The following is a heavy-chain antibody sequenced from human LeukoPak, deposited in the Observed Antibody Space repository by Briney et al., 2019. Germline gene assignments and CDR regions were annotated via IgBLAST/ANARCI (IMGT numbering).Heavy chain of an antibody. V-gene: IGHV3-23*01. CDR2: ISGSGGST. J-gene: IGHJ4*02. CDR1: GFTFSSYA. CDR3: AKLYDSSGYYLPLDY. Sequence: TGGSLRLSCAASGFTFSSYAMSWVRQAPGKGLEWVSAISGSGGSTYYADSVKGRFTISRDNSKNTLYLQMNSLRAEDTAVCYCAKLYDSSGYYLPLDYWGQGTLVTVSS. D-gene: IGHD3-22*01.